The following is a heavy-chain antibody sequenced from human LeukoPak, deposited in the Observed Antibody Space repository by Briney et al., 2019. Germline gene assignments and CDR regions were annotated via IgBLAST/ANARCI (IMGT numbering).Heavy chain of an antibody. V-gene: IGHV4-4*07. CDR3: ARVFRRDGYFDY. Sequence: SETLSLTCTVSGGSLTSYYWSWIRQPAGKGLEWIGRIYSSGRTNYNPSLKSRVTMSVDTSKNQFSLKLRSVTAADTAVYYCARVFRRDGYFDYWGQGTLVTVSS. D-gene: IGHD5-24*01. CDR2: IYSSGRT. CDR1: GGSLTSYY. J-gene: IGHJ4*02.